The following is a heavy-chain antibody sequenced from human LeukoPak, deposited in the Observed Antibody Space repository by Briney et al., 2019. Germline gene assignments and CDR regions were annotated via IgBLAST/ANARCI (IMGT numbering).Heavy chain of an antibody. V-gene: IGHV4-59*08. CDR1: GDSISYYY. D-gene: IGHD5-24*01. CDR2: IFYTGDT. J-gene: IGHJ4*02. Sequence: SETLSLTCTVSGDSISYYYWTWIRQPPGKGLEWIGYIFYTGDTNYNPSLESRVTMSVSTSKNQFSLQLTSVTAADTAVYYCARLRVGDGYDWCYDSWGQGTLVTVSS. CDR3: ARLRVGDGYDWCYDS.